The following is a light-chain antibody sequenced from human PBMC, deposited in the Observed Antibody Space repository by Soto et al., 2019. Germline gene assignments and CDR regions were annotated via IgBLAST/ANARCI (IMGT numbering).Light chain of an antibody. V-gene: IGKV3-20*01. J-gene: IGKJ2*01. CDR2: AAS. CDR3: QQDGSSPPYT. CDR1: RSFASSY. Sequence: EIVLTQSPGTLSLSPGERATLSCRASRSFASSYLGWYQQKPGQAPRLLIYAASSRATGIPDRFSGSGSGTDFTLTISRLEPEDSAVYYCQQDGSSPPYTFGQGTKLEI.